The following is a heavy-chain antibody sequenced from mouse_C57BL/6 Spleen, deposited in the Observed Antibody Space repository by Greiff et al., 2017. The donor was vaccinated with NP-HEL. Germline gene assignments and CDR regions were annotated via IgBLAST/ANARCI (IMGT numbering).Heavy chain of an antibody. CDR1: GYTFTDYN. J-gene: IGHJ3*01. D-gene: IGHD2-1*01. V-gene: IGHV1-18*01. CDR2: INPNNGGT. Sequence: VQLQQSGPELVKPGASVKIPCKASGYTFTDYNMDWVKQSHGKSLEWIGDINPNNGGTIYNQKFKGKATLTEDKSSSTSYMALRSLTSEDTAVYYCARGTYGNYEGFAYWGQGTLVTVSA. CDR3: ARGTYGNYEGFAY.